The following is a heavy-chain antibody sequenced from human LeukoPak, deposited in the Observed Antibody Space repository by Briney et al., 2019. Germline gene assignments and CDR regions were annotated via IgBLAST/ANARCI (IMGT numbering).Heavy chain of an antibody. CDR3: AKDREPHLLSGYCALDV. D-gene: IGHD2-2*01. CDR1: GFTFTNYG. Sequence: GGSLRLSCAASGFTFTNYGMHWVRQAPGKGLEWVAVISYDGSNKYYADSVKGRFTISRDNSKNTLYLQMNSLRAEDTAVYYCAKDREPHLLSGYCALDVWGQGTTVTVSS. V-gene: IGHV3-30*18. J-gene: IGHJ6*02. CDR2: ISYDGSNK.